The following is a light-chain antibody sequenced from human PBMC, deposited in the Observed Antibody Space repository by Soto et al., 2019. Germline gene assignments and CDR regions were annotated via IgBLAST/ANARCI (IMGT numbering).Light chain of an antibody. J-gene: IGLJ1*01. V-gene: IGLV2-14*01. CDR2: EVS. CDR3: SSYTSSSTVYV. Sequence: QSVLTQPASVSGSPGQSITISCTGTSSDVGGYNYVSWYQQHPGKAPKLMIYEVSNRPSGASNRFSGSKSGNTASLTISGLQAEDEADYYCSSYTSSSTVYVFGTGTKVTVL. CDR1: SSDVGGYNY.